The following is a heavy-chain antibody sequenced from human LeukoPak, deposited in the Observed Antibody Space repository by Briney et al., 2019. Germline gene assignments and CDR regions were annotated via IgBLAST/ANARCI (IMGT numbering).Heavy chain of an antibody. CDR3: ARDNFEHYYYYMDV. J-gene: IGHJ6*03. Sequence: SETLSLTCTVSGGSISSYYWSWIRPPAGKGLEWIGRIYTSGSTNYNPSLKSRVTMSVDTSKNQFSLKLSSVTAADTAVYYCARDNFEHYYYYMDVWGKGTTVTISS. CDR1: GGSISSYY. V-gene: IGHV4-4*07. CDR2: IYTSGST.